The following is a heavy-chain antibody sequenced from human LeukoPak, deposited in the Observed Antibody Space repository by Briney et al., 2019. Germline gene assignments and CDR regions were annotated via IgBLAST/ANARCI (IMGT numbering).Heavy chain of an antibody. V-gene: IGHV3-7*01. CDR3: ARLLSGSYYLDY. J-gene: IGHJ4*02. CDR2: IKQDGSEK. CDR1: GFTFRSYW. Sequence: PGGSLRLSCAASGFTFRSYWMIWVRQAPGKGLEWVVNIKQDGSEKYYVDSVKGRFTISRDNAKNSLYLQMNSLRAEDTAVYYCARLLSGSYYLDYWGQGTLVTVSS. D-gene: IGHD1-26*01.